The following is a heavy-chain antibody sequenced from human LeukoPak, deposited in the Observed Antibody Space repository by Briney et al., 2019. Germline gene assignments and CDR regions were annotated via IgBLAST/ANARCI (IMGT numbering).Heavy chain of an antibody. J-gene: IGHJ1*01. CDR2: FDPEDGET. Sequence: ASVKVSCKVSGYTLTELSMHWVRQAPGKGLEWMGGFDPEDGETIYAQKFQGRVTMTEDTSTDTAYMELSSLRSEDTAVYYCATGITYYYGSGSQEHWGQGTLVTVSS. D-gene: IGHD3-10*01. V-gene: IGHV1-24*01. CDR3: ATGITYYYGSGSQEH. CDR1: GYTLTELS.